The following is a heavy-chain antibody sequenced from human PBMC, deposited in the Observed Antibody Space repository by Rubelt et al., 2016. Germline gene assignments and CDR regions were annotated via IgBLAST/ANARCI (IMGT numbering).Heavy chain of an antibody. V-gene: IGHV3-7*05. Sequence: EVQLVESGGGLVQPGGSLRLSCTTSGFTFSTFWMAWVRQAPGKGLEWVANIRQDSSQKTYVDSVKGRFTSSRDNAKNSLYLQMNSLRAADAAMYYCLAGTSFWGQGTLVTVSS. J-gene: IGHJ4*02. CDR2: IRQDSSQK. CDR1: GFTFSTFW. D-gene: IGHD6-19*01. CDR3: LAGTSF.